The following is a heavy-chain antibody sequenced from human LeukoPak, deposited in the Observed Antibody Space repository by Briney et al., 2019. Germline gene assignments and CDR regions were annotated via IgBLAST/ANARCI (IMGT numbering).Heavy chain of an antibody. Sequence: ASVKVSCKASGYTFTGFHIHWVRQAPGQGLEWMGLINPGGDNTDYAQNFQGRVTMTRDTSTSTVYMGLSSLRSEDTAVYYCARIRDGYNDAYDIWGQGTMVTVSS. J-gene: IGHJ3*02. D-gene: IGHD5-24*01. CDR2: INPGGDNT. V-gene: IGHV1-46*01. CDR1: GYTFTGFH. CDR3: ARIRDGYNDAYDI.